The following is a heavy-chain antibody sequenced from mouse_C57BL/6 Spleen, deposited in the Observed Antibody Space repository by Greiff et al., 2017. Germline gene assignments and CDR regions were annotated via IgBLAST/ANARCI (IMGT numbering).Heavy chain of an antibody. Sequence: QVLLQQSGPELVKPGASVKISCKASGYAFSSSWMNWVRQRPGKGLEWIGRIYPGDGDTNYNGKFKGRATLTADKSSSTAYMQLSSLTSEDSAVXFCARRDRLYAMDYWGQGTSVTVCS. J-gene: IGHJ4*01. CDR1: GYAFSSSW. V-gene: IGHV1-82*01. CDR2: IYPGDGDT. CDR3: ARRDRLYAMDY. D-gene: IGHD3-3*01.